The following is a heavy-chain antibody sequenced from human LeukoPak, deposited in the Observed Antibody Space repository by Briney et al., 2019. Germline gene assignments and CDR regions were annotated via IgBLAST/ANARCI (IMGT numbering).Heavy chain of an antibody. CDR3: ASEIWGALGEANFDY. CDR1: GGSISSYY. J-gene: IGHJ4*02. Sequence: SETPSLTCNVSGGSISSYYWSWIRQPAGRGLEWIGGIYTSGSTNYNPSLKSRVTMSVDTSKNQFSLNLRSVTAADTAVYYCASEIWGALGEANFDYWGQGTLVTVSS. D-gene: IGHD3-10*01. CDR2: IYTSGST. V-gene: IGHV4-4*07.